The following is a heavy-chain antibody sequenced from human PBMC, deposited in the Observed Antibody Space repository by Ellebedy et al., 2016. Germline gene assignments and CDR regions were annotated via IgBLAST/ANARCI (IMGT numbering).Heavy chain of an antibody. D-gene: IGHD5-12*01. J-gene: IGHJ4*02. Sequence: GGSLRLSCVDSGYTSSRFWMSWVRQAPGKGLEWVANIKQDGSEKCYVDSVKGRFTISRDNAKNSLFLQMNSLRVDDTAVYYCARDQPGYGGYEIWGQGTLVTVSS. V-gene: IGHV3-7*01. CDR3: ARDQPGYGGYEI. CDR2: IKQDGSEK. CDR1: GYTSSRFW.